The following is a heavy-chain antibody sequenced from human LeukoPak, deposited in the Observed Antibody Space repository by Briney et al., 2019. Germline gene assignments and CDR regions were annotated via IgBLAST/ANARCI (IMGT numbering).Heavy chain of an antibody. J-gene: IGHJ4*02. V-gene: IGHV1-69*06. CDR2: IIPIFGTA. CDR1: GYTFTSYD. Sequence: SVKVSCKASGYTFTSYDINWVRQAPGQGLEWMGGIIPIFGTANYAQKFQGRVTITADKSTSTAYMELSSLRSEDTAVYYCASTLDGDGYNPFDYWGQGTLVTVSS. CDR3: ASTLDGDGYNPFDY. D-gene: IGHD5-24*01.